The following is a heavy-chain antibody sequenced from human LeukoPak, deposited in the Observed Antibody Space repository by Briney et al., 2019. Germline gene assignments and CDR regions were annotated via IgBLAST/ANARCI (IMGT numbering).Heavy chain of an antibody. D-gene: IGHD3-3*01. CDR1: GFTFSSYA. Sequence: GGSLRLSCAASGFTFSSYAMHWVRQAPGKGLEYVSAISSNGGSTYYANSVKGRFTISRDNSKNTLYLQMGSLRAEDMAVYYCARDDYDFWSGHYWFDPWGQGTLVTVSS. CDR3: ARDDYDFWSGHYWFDP. V-gene: IGHV3-64*01. J-gene: IGHJ5*02. CDR2: ISSNGGST.